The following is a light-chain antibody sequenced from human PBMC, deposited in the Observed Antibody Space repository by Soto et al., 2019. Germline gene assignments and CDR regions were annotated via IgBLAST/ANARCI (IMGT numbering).Light chain of an antibody. CDR2: GAF. J-gene: IGKJ2*01. CDR3: QQYGSSYT. Sequence: EIVLTQSPGTLSLSPGERATLSCRASQSVSSSYLAWYQQKPGQAPRLLIYGAFSRATGIPDRFSGSGSGSDFTLTISRLEPEDFAVYYCQQYGSSYTFGQGTKLEI. V-gene: IGKV3-20*01. CDR1: QSVSSSY.